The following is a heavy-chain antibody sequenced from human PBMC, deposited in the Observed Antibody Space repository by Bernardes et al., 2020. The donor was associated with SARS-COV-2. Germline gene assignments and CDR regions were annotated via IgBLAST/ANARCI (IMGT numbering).Heavy chain of an antibody. Sequence: GGSLRLSCAASGFTFSDAYMSWIRQAPGKGLEWVAYISSGGSSIYYGYSVKGRFTISRDNANDSVYLQMNSLRAEDTAVYYCAKEVRPFLTTANWFDPWGQGTLVTVSS. V-gene: IGHV3-11*04. CDR1: GFTFSDAY. CDR2: ISSGGSSI. D-gene: IGHD4-17*01. CDR3: AKEVRPFLTTANWFDP. J-gene: IGHJ5*02.